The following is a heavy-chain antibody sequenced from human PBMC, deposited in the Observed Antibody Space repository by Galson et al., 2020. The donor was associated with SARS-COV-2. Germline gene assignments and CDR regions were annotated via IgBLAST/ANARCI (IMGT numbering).Heavy chain of an antibody. Sequence: GGSLRLSCAASGFTFSSYWMTWVRQAPGKGLEWVANITEDGSEKDYVDSVKGRFTISRDNVKNSLYLQMNSLRAEDTAEYYCARLNPLGDSTVYRPFDFWCRGTLVTVSS. V-gene: IGHV3-7*01. D-gene: IGHD3-22*01. CDR1: GFTFSSYW. CDR3: ARLNPLGDSTVYRPFDF. CDR2: ITEDGSEK. J-gene: IGHJ2*01.